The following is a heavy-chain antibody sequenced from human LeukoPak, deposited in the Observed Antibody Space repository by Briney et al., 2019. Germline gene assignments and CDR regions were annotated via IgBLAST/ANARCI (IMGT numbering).Heavy chain of an antibody. CDR3: ARDLTYCSGGSCYSVRPLFDY. D-gene: IGHD2-15*01. V-gene: IGHV1-18*01. Sequence: ASVKVSCKASSYTFTSYGISWVRQAPGQGLEWMGWISAYNGNTNYAQKLQGRVTMTTDTSTSTAYMELRSLRSDDTAVYYCARDLTYCSGGSCYSVRPLFDYWGQGTLVTVSS. J-gene: IGHJ4*02. CDR1: SYTFTSYG. CDR2: ISAYNGNT.